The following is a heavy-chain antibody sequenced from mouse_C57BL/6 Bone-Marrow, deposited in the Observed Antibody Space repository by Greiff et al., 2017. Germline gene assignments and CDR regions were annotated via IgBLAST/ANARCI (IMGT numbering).Heavy chain of an antibody. CDR1: GFSFTTYA. Sequence: DVHLVESGGGLVQPKGSLKLSSAASGFSFTTYAMNWVRQAPGKGLEWVARIRSKSNNYATYYADSVKDRFTISRDDSESMLYLQMINLKTEDTAIYSCVRQDYYGSSYDYWGQGTTLT. CDR3: VRQDYYGSSYDY. J-gene: IGHJ2*01. CDR2: IRSKSNNYAT. D-gene: IGHD1-1*01. V-gene: IGHV10-1*01.